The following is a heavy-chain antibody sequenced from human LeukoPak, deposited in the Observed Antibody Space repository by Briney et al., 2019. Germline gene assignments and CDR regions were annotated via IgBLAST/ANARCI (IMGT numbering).Heavy chain of an antibody. CDR2: ISSSSSTI. Sequence: GGSPILSCAASGFTFSSYSMNWVRQAPGEGLEWVSYISSSSSTIFYADSVKGRFTISRDNAKNSLYLQMHSLRDEDTAVYYCARAWYSWGYYFDYWGQGTLVTVSS. J-gene: IGHJ4*02. D-gene: IGHD1-26*01. CDR3: ARAWYSWGYYFDY. CDR1: GFTFSSYS. V-gene: IGHV3-48*02.